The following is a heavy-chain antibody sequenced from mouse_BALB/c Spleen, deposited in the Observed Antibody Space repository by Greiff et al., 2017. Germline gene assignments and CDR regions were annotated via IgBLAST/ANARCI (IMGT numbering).Heavy chain of an antibody. J-gene: IGHJ3*01. CDR3: AREEGLRRGFAY. CDR1: GFTFSSFG. Sequence: EVKLMESGGGLVQPGGSRKLSCAASGFTFSSFGMHWVRQAPEKGLEWVAYISSGSSTIYYADTVKGRFTISRDNPKNILFLQMTSLRSEDTAMYYCAREEGLRRGFAYWGQGTLVTVSA. D-gene: IGHD2-4*01. CDR2: ISSGSSTI. V-gene: IGHV5-17*02.